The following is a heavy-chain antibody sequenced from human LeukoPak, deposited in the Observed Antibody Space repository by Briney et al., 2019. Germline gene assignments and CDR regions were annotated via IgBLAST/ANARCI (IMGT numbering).Heavy chain of an antibody. CDR2: IYPGDSDT. CDR3: ARHVPYCSGGSCYLFDY. J-gene: IGHJ4*02. D-gene: IGHD2-15*01. Sequence: GEALKISCKGSGYSFTSYWIGWVRQMPGKGLEWMGIIYPGDSDTRYSPSFQGQVTISADKSISTAYLQWSSLKASDTAMYYCARHVPYCSGGSCYLFDYWGQGTLVTVSS. CDR1: GYSFTSYW. V-gene: IGHV5-51*01.